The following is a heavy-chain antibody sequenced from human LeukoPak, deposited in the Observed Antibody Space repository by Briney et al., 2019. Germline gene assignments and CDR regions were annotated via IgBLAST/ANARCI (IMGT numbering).Heavy chain of an antibody. D-gene: IGHD6-19*01. V-gene: IGHV3-23*01. Sequence: GRSLRLSCAASGFTFSSYAMSWVRQAPGKGLEWVSAISGSGGSTYYADSVKGRFTISRDNSKNTLYLQMNSLRAEDTAVYYCAKGGKQWLVRVGPKHFDYWGQGTLVTVSS. CDR3: AKGGKQWLVRVGPKHFDY. CDR2: ISGSGGST. J-gene: IGHJ4*02. CDR1: GFTFSSYA.